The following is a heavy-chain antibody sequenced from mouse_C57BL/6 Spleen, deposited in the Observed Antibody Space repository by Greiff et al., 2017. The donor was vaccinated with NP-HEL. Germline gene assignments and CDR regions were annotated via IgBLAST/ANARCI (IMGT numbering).Heavy chain of an antibody. CDR3: ARDSGYYGSSYYFDY. V-gene: IGHV5-16*01. CDR1: GFTFSDYY. D-gene: IGHD1-1*01. CDR2: INYDGSST. J-gene: IGHJ2*01. Sequence: EVQVVESEGGLVQPGSSMKLSCTASGFTFSDYYMAWVRQVPEKGLEWVANINYDGSSTYYLDSLKSRFIISRDTAKNILYLQMSSLKSEDTATYYWARDSGYYGSSYYFDYWGQGTTLTVSS.